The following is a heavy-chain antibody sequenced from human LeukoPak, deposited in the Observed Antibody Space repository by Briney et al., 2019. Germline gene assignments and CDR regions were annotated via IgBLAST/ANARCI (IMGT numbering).Heavy chain of an antibody. Sequence: GGSLRLSCAASGFTFSSYAMSWVRQAPGKGLEWVSAISGSGGSTYYADSVKGRFTISRDNSKNTLYLQMNSLGAEDTAVYYCAKDYMRYSYGDLNWFDPWGQGTLVTVSS. CDR1: GFTFSSYA. D-gene: IGHD5-18*01. V-gene: IGHV3-23*01. CDR3: AKDYMRYSYGDLNWFDP. J-gene: IGHJ5*02. CDR2: ISGSGGST.